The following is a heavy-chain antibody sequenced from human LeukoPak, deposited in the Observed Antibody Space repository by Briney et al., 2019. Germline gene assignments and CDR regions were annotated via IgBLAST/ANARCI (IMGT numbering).Heavy chain of an antibody. D-gene: IGHD2-2*01. V-gene: IGHV1-8*01. CDR3: AREGVYWSSTSCYGFGWFDP. Sequence: GASVKVSCKASGYTFTSYDINWVRQATGQGLEWMGWMNPNSGNTGYAQKFQGRVTMTRNTSISTDYMELSSLRSEDTAVYYCAREGVYWSSTSCYGFGWFDPWGQGTLVTVSS. J-gene: IGHJ5*02. CDR1: GYTFTSYD. CDR2: MNPNSGNT.